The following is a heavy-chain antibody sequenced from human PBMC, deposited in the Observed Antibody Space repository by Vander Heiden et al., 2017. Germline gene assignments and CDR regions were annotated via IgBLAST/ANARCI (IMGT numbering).Heavy chain of an antibody. Sequence: QVQLVQSGAEVTQPGPSVKVSCKASRGTFSSYAISWVRQAPGQGLEWMGGIIPIFGTANYAQKFQGRVTMTADESTSTAYMGLSSLRSEDTAVYYCASNYYDSSGYLAFDYWGQGTLVTVSS. CDR2: IIPIFGTA. V-gene: IGHV1-69*01. CDR3: ASNYYDSSGYLAFDY. CDR1: RGTFSSYA. J-gene: IGHJ4*02. D-gene: IGHD3-22*01.